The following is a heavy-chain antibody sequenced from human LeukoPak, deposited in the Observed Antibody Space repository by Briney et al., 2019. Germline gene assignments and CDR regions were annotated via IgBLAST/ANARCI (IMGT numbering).Heavy chain of an antibody. CDR2: IHSGGST. CDR3: AREVSSADY. J-gene: IGHJ4*02. CDR1: GFTVSDTY. V-gene: IGHV3-66*01. D-gene: IGHD6-25*01. Sequence: GGSLRLSCVASGFTVSDTYMSWVRQAPGKGLEWVSIIHSGGSTYYADSVKGRFTISRDNSKNTLYLQMNSLRAEDTAVYYCAREVSSADYWGQGTLVTVSS.